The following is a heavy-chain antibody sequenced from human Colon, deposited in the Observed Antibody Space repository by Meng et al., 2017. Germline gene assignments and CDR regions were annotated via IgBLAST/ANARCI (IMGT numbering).Heavy chain of an antibody. J-gene: IGHJ5*02. CDR3: ARGSGTSWLDR. CDR1: GYKFTDYY. D-gene: IGHD2-2*01. CDR2: INTKTGDT. V-gene: IGHV1-2*04. Sequence: ASVKVSCKASGYKFTDYYIHWVRQAPGQGLEWLGWINTKTGDTKYAQRFQYWVTMTRDTSASTVYMDLSSLTPDDAAVYYCARGSGTSWLDRWGQGTLVTVSS.